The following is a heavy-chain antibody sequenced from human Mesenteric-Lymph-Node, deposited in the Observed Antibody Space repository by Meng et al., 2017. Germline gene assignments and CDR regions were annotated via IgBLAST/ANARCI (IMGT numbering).Heavy chain of an antibody. CDR1: GGGFNGYY. D-gene: IGHD3-10*01. CDR3: ARGRFGDAANSYNWFDP. Sequence: QAQLQQWGAGLLQPSETLSLTCGDSGGGFNGYYWSWSRQPPGKGLEWIAEINHSGKTNYNPSLKSRVTISVDRSNNQFSLRLKSVSAADTAVYYCARGRFGDAANSYNWFDPWGQGTLVTVSS. J-gene: IGHJ5*02. CDR2: INHSGKT. V-gene: IGHV4-34*01.